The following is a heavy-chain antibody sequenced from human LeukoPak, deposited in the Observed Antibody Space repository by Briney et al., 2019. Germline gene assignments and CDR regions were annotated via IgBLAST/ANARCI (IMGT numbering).Heavy chain of an antibody. Sequence: GGSLRLSCAASGFTFSYYWMSWVRQAPGKGLEWVANIKRDGSEIYYVDSVKGRFTISRDNAKNSVYLQMNSLRAEDTAVYYCARYGGYKLFDYWGQGTLVTVSS. J-gene: IGHJ4*02. V-gene: IGHV3-7*04. CDR2: IKRDGSEI. D-gene: IGHD5-12*01. CDR1: GFTFSYYW. CDR3: ARYGGYKLFDY.